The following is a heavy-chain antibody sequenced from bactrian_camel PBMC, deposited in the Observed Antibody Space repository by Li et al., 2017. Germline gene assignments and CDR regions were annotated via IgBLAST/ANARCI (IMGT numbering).Heavy chain of an antibody. Sequence: VQLVESGGGSVQAGGSLTLSCVVSGYTSNGDCMGWFRQVPGGEREGVSANNRVSGTTYYADSVKGRFTISRDNAKNSLYLQMNKLKPEDTAMYYCAAQVGGYCFTARLAPRQYDHWGQGTQVTVS. V-gene: IGHV3S31*01. CDR3: AAQVGGYCFTARLAPRQYDH. CDR2: NNRVSGTT. CDR1: GYTSNGDC. J-gene: IGHJ4*01. D-gene: IGHD2*01.